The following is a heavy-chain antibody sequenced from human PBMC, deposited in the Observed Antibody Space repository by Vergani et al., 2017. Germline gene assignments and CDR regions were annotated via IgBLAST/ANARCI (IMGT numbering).Heavy chain of an antibody. V-gene: IGHV4-31*03. CDR2: IYYSGST. J-gene: IGHJ4*02. Sequence: QVQLQESGPGLVKPSQTLSLTCTVSGGSISSGGYYWSWLRQHPGKGLEWIGYIYYSGSTYYNPSLTSRVSISVDTSKNQSSLKLTSVTAADTGVYYCARRGWGSAVGYFDYWGQGTLVTVSS. CDR3: ARRGWGSAVGYFDY. D-gene: IGHD6-19*01. CDR1: GGSISSGGYY.